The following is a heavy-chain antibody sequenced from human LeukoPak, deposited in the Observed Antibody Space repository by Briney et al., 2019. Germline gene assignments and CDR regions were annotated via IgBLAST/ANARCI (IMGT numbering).Heavy chain of an antibody. J-gene: IGHJ3*02. CDR2: IKQDGSEK. CDR3: ARDILEMAAITAPDAFDI. Sequence: GGSLRLSCAASGFTFSSYWMSWVRQAPGKGLEWVANIKQDGSEKYHVDSVKGRFTISRDNAKNSLYLQMNSLRAEDTAVYYCARDILEMAAITAPDAFDIWGQGTMVTVSS. CDR1: GFTFSSYW. V-gene: IGHV3-7*01. D-gene: IGHD5-24*01.